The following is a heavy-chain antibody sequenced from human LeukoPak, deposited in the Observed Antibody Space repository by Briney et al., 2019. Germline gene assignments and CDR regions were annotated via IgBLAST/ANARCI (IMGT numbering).Heavy chain of an antibody. D-gene: IGHD2-21*02. CDR1: GFTLSNYA. CDR2: ISVSGVGT. V-gene: IGHV3-23*01. J-gene: IGHJ4*02. CDR3: VRPVTSILMGFDC. Sequence: SGGSLRLSCAASGFTLSNYAMRWVRQAPGKGMEWVSDISVSGVGTLYADSVKRRFTLSRHNSKSTLYLQMNSLRGQDTALYYCVRPVTSILMGFDCWGQGTLVTVSS.